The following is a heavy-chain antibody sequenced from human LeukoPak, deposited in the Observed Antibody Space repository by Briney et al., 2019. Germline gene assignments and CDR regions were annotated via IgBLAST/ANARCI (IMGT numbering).Heavy chain of an antibody. CDR2: IKQDGSEK. V-gene: IGHV3-7*01. CDR1: GFTFSSYW. CDR3: ARVYYDFWSGYTDY. Sequence: GGSLRLSCAASGFTFSSYWMSWVRQAPGKGLEWVANIKQDGSEKYYVDSVKGRFTISRDNAKNSLYLQMSSLRAEDTAVYYCARVYYDFWSGYTDYWGQGTLVTVSS. D-gene: IGHD3-3*01. J-gene: IGHJ4*02.